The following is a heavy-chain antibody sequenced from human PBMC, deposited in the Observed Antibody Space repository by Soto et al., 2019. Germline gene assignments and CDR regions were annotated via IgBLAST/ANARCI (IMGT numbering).Heavy chain of an antibody. CDR2: IIPMFGTA. CDR1: GGTFSTDS. CDR3: AREIDGYYGMDV. Sequence: QVQLVQSGAEVKKPGSSVKVSCQASGGTFSTDSISWARQAPGQGREWTGGIIPMFGTANNAQKFQGRVTITADESTSTAYMELSSLRSEDTAVYFCAREIDGYYGMDVWGQGTTVTVAS. J-gene: IGHJ6*02. V-gene: IGHV1-69*12.